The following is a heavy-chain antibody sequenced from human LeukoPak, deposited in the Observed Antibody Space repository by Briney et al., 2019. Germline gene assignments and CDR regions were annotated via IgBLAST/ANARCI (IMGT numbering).Heavy chain of an antibody. Sequence: TSETLSLTCAVSGDSISSSPYYWGWIRQPPGKGLECIGSISHSGSTYYNPSLKSRVSISGDTSKNQFSLKLSSVTAADTAVYYCARHKVVFPFDPWGPGTLVTVSS. CDR3: ARHKVVFPFDP. D-gene: IGHD2-21*01. J-gene: IGHJ5*02. V-gene: IGHV4-39*01. CDR2: ISHSGST. CDR1: GDSISSSPYY.